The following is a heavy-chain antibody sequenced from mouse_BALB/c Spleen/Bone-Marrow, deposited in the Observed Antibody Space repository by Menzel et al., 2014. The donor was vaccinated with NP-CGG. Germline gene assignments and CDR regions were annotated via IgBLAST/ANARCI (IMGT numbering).Heavy chain of an antibody. Sequence: EVQLQQSGAELVKPGASVKLSCTASGFNIKDTYMHWAKQRPEQGLEWIGRIDPASGNTKYDPKFQGKATITADTSSNTAYLQLSSLTSEDTAVYYCASYYYGSSGFAYWGQGTLVTVSA. J-gene: IGHJ3*01. V-gene: IGHV14-3*02. CDR2: IDPASGNT. D-gene: IGHD1-1*01. CDR1: GFNIKDTY. CDR3: ASYYYGSSGFAY.